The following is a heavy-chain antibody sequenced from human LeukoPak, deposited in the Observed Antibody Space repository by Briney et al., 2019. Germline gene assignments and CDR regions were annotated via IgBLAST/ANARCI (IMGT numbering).Heavy chain of an antibody. Sequence: PGGSLRLSCAASGFTFSSDGMSWVRQAPGKGLEWVSSITGSGGTTYYADSVKGRFTISRDNSKNMLYLEMDSLRAEDTAIYYCARGPVRFFGRQSSYYYDYWGQGTLVTVSS. V-gene: IGHV3-23*01. D-gene: IGHD3-3*01. CDR1: GFTFSSDG. J-gene: IGHJ4*02. CDR2: ITGSGGTT. CDR3: ARGPVRFFGRQSSYYYDY.